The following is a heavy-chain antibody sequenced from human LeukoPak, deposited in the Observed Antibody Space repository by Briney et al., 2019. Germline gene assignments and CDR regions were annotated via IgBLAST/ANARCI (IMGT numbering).Heavy chain of an antibody. D-gene: IGHD2-2*01. V-gene: IGHV3-7*05. CDR2: IKQDGSEK. CDR1: GFTFRNYW. CDR3: ARDTYASSGLDY. J-gene: IGHJ4*02. Sequence: PGGSLRLSCTASGFTFRNYWMGWVRPPPGRGLEWVANIKQDGSEKYYVDSVKGRFTISRDNAKNSLVLQMSSLRAEDTAVYYCARDTYASSGLDYWGQGTLVTVSS.